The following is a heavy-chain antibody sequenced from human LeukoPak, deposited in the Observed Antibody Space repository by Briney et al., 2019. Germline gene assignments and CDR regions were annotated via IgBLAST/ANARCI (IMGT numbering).Heavy chain of an antibody. J-gene: IGHJ4*02. CDR1: GGTFSSYA. CDR3: ARVYDSSGYGFDY. V-gene: IGHV1-69*06. Sequence: SVKVSCKASGGTFSSYAISWVRQAPGQGLEWMGRIIPLFGTANYAQKFQGRVTITADKSPSTAYMELSSLRSEDTAVYYCARVYDSSGYGFDYWGQGTLVTVSS. D-gene: IGHD3-22*01. CDR2: IIPLFGTA.